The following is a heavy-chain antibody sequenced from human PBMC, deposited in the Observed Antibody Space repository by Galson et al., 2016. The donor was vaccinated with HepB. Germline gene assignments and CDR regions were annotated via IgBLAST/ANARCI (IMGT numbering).Heavy chain of an antibody. V-gene: IGHV3-30*18. CDR3: AKSRHATPIDFIFNR. CDR2: ISDDGSSK. Sequence: SLRLSCAVSGFTFSSYGMHWVRQAPGKGLEWVAVISDDGSSKYYVPSVKGRFSISRDNSKDMLYLQMDSLRPEDTAVYYCAKSRHATPIDFIFNRWGQGTLDTVSS. D-gene: IGHD2-21*02. CDR1: GFTFSSYG. J-gene: IGHJ5*02.